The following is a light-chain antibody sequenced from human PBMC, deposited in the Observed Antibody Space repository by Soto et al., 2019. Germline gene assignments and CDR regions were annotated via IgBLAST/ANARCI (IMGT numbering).Light chain of an antibody. Sequence: DIQMTQSPSSLSASVGDRVTITCRASQGIRNDLGWYQQKPGKAPKRLIYAASSLQSGVPSRFNGSQHAIEFTLAIRGQQPEDFATYYCLQHNNYSPTFGGGTKGEIK. CDR3: LQHNNYSPT. J-gene: IGKJ4*01. V-gene: IGKV1-17*01. CDR2: AAS. CDR1: QGIRND.